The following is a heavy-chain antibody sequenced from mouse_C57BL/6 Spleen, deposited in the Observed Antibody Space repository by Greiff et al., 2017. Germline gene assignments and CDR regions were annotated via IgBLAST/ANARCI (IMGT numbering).Heavy chain of an antibody. CDR2: INPNNGGT. Sequence: SGPELVKPGASVKIPCKASGYTFTDYNMDWVKQSHGKSLEWIGDINPNNGGTIYNQKFKGKATLTVDKSSSTAYMELRSLTSEDTAVYYCARGVGDGYYGYFDVWGTGTTVTVSS. V-gene: IGHV1-18*01. CDR3: ARGVGDGYYGYFDV. D-gene: IGHD2-3*01. CDR1: GYTFTDYN. J-gene: IGHJ1*03.